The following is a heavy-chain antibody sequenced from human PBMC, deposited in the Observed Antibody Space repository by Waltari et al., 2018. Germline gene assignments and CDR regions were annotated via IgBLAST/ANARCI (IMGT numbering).Heavy chain of an antibody. D-gene: IGHD2-8*02. J-gene: IGHJ4*02. CDR3: AKDLYWFEY. V-gene: IGHV3-23*01. CDR2: IRGSGATT. Sequence: EAQLLESGGGLVQPGGSLRLSCAASGFTFSTYAMSLVRQATGKGLEWVSGIRGSGATTYYAGSVKGRFTISRDKSKNTLYLQMNSLRPEDTAVYYCAKDLYWFEYWGQGTLVTVSS. CDR1: GFTFSTYA.